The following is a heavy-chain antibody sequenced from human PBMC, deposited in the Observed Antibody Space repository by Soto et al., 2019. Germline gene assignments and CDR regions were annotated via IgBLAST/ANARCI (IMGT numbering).Heavy chain of an antibody. V-gene: IGHV3-48*02. D-gene: IGHD3-3*01. CDR3: ARVIWSGHLTSDL. Sequence: EVQVVESGGGLVQPGGSLRLSCAASGFTFSSNSMNWVRQAPGKGLEWISYISSSSSTIYADSVKGRFTISRDNAKNSRYLQMNSLSDEDTGVYYCARVIWSGHLTSDLWCQGTLVTVS. J-gene: IGHJ5*02. CDR1: GFTFSSNS. CDR2: ISSSSSTI.